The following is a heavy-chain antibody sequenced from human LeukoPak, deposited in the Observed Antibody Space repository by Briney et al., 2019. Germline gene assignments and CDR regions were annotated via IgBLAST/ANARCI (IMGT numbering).Heavy chain of an antibody. CDR2: TRYDGNDK. CDR3: AKDTTGSYQRAFDY. D-gene: IGHD1-1*01. V-gene: IGHV3-30*02. Sequence: GGSLRLSCAASGFSFSTYAMHWVRQAPGKGLEWVASTRYDGNDKYYADSVKGRFTISRDNSKNTLYLQVNSLRAEDTAVYYCAKDTTGSYQRAFDYWGQGTLVTVSS. CDR1: GFSFSTYA. J-gene: IGHJ4*02.